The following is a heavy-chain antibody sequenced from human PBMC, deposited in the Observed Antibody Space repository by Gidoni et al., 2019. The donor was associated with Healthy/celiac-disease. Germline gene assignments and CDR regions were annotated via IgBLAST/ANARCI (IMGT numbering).Heavy chain of an antibody. D-gene: IGHD1-26*01. Sequence: EVQLVESGGGLVQPGGSLRLSCAASGFTFSSYWMSWVRQAPGKGLEWVANIKQDGREKYYVDSVKGRFTISRDNAKNSLYLQMNSLRAEDTAVYYCARDLVEWEHRVYFDYWGQGTLVTVSS. CDR3: ARDLVEWEHRVYFDY. V-gene: IGHV3-7*01. J-gene: IGHJ4*02. CDR2: IKQDGREK. CDR1: GFTFSSYW.